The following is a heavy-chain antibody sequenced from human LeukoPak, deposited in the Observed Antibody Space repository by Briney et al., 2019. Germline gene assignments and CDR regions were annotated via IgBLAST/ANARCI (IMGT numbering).Heavy chain of an antibody. D-gene: IGHD6-19*01. V-gene: IGHV1-8*03. CDR2: MNPNSGNT. CDR3: ARRAVAGDDAFDI. J-gene: IGHJ3*02. CDR1: GYTFTSYD. Sequence: ASVKVSCKASGYTFTSYDINWVRQATGQGLEWMGWMNPNSGNTGYAQKFQGRVTITRNTSISTAYMKLSSLRSEDTAVYYCARRAVAGDDAFDIWGQGTMVTVSS.